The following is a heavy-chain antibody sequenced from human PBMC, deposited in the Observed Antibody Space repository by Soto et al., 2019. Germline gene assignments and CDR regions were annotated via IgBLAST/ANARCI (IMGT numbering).Heavy chain of an antibody. D-gene: IGHD6-13*01. CDR2: ISVSGGST. CDR1: GFTFSSYA. CDR3: ARDMYSSSWYFYYYSMDV. J-gene: IGHJ6*02. Sequence: EVQLLESGGGLVQPGGSLRVSCAASGFTFSSYAMSWVRQAPGKGLEWVSAISVSGGSTYYADSVKGRFTISRDNSKNTLYLQMNSLRAEDTAVYYCARDMYSSSWYFYYYSMDVWGQGTTVTVSS. V-gene: IGHV3-23*01.